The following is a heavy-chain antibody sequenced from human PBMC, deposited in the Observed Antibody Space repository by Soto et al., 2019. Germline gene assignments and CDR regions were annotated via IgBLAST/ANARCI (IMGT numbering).Heavy chain of an antibody. V-gene: IGHV4-4*07. Sequence: QVQLQESGPGLVKSSETLSLTCTVSGGSISGYYWSWIRQPAGNGLEWIGRLYTMGSTNYNPSLQSRVTMSVDTSKNEFSLKVSSVTAADTAVYFCARVRDYGLGTNRHYYGMDDWGQGTTVTVSS. D-gene: IGHD3-10*01. J-gene: IGHJ6*02. CDR2: LYTMGST. CDR3: ARVRDYGLGTNRHYYGMDD. CDR1: GGSISGYY.